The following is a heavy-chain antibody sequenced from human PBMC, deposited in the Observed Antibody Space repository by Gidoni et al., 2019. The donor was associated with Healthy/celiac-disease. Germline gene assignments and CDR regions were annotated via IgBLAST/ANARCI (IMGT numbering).Heavy chain of an antibody. V-gene: IGHV4-39*01. D-gene: IGHD3-3*01. Sequence: QLQLQESGPGLVKPSETLSLTCTVSGGSISSSSYYWGWIRQPPGKGLEWIGSIYYSGSTYYNPSLKSRVTISVDTSKNQFSLKLSSVTAADTAVYYCARLIITIFGVVIGRFDTYYMDVWGKGTTVTVSS. CDR3: ARLIITIFGVVIGRFDTYYMDV. J-gene: IGHJ6*03. CDR2: IYYSGST. CDR1: GGSISSSSYY.